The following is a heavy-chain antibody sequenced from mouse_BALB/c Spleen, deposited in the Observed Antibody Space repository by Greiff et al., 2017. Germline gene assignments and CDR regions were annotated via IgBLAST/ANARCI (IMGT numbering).Heavy chain of an antibody. D-gene: IGHD2-1*01. V-gene: IGHV1S137*01. CDR3: ARDGNYVLDY. CDR1: GYTFTDYA. Sequence: QVQLQQSGAELVRPGVSVKISCKGSGYTFTDYAMHWVKQSHAKSLEWIGVISTYYGDASYNQKFKGKATMTVDKSSSTAYMELARLTSEDSAIYYCARDGNYVLDYWGQGTTLTVSS. CDR2: ISTYYGDA. J-gene: IGHJ2*01.